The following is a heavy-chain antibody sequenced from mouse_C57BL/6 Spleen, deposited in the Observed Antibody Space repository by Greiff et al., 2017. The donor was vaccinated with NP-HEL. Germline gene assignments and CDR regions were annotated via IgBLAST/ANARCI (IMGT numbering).Heavy chain of an antibody. V-gene: IGHV1-26*01. CDR1: GYTFTDYY. D-gene: IGHD1-1*01. J-gene: IGHJ2*01. CDR3: ARWVHYYGSSYVDFDY. CDR2: INPNNGGT. Sequence: EVQLQQSGPELVKPGASVKISCKASGYTFTDYYMNWVKQSHGKSLEWIGDINPNNGGTSYNQKFKGKATLTVDKSSSTAYMELRSLTSEDSAVYYCARWVHYYGSSYVDFDYRGQGTTLTVSS.